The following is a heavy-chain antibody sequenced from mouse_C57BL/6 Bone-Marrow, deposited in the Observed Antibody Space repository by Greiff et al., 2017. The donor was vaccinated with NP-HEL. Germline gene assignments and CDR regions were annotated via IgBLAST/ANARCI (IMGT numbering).Heavy chain of an antibody. CDR3: VRGYYGSSPFAY. CDR2: IRSKSNNYAT. J-gene: IGHJ3*01. V-gene: IGHV10-1*01. Sequence: EVQRVESGGGLVQPKGSLKLSCAASGFSFNTYAMNWVRQAPGKGLEWVARIRSKSNNYATYYADSVKDRFTISRDDSESMLYLQMNNLKTEDTAMYYCVRGYYGSSPFAYWGQGTLVTVSA. D-gene: IGHD1-1*01. CDR1: GFSFNTYA.